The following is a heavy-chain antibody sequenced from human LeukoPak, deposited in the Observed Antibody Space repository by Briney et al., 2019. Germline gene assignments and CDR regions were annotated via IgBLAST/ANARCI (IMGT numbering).Heavy chain of an antibody. Sequence: SQTLSLTCTVSGGSISSGSYYWSWIRQPAGKGLEWIGHIYTSGSTNYNPSLKSRVTISVDTSKNQFSLNLRSVTAADTAVYYCAREILYDSTGYYLWGQGTLVTVSS. V-gene: IGHV4-61*09. J-gene: IGHJ4*02. CDR1: GGSISSGSYY. D-gene: IGHD3-22*01. CDR2: IYTSGST. CDR3: AREILYDSTGYYL.